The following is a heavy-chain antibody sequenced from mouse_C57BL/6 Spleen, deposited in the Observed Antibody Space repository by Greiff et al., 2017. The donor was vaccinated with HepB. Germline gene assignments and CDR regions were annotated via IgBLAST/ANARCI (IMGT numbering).Heavy chain of an antibody. D-gene: IGHD3-2*02. CDR3: ARASSGPAWFAY. Sequence: EVKLQESGPGMVKPSQSLSLTCTVTGYSITSGYDWHWIRHFPGNKLEWMGYISYSGSTNYNPSLKSRISITHDTSKNHFFLKLNSVTTEDTATYYCARASSGPAWFAYWGQGTLVTVSA. CDR1: GYSITSGYD. J-gene: IGHJ3*01. V-gene: IGHV3-1*01. CDR2: ISYSGST.